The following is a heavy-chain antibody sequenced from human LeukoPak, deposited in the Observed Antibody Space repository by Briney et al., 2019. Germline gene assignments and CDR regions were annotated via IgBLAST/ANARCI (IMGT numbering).Heavy chain of an antibody. CDR2: ISWNSGSI. J-gene: IGHJ4*02. CDR3: ARWDY. V-gene: IGHV3-9*01. Sequence: AGGSLRLSCAASGFTFDDYAMHWVRQAPGKGLEWVSGISWNSGSIGYADSVKGRFTISRDNAKNSLYLQMNSLRAEDTAVYYCARWDYWGQGTLVTVSS. CDR1: GFTFDDYA. D-gene: IGHD2-15*01.